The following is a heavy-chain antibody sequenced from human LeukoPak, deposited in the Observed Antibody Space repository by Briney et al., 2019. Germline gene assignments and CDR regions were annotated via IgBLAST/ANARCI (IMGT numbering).Heavy chain of an antibody. CDR3: ARIRDGYNDAYDI. CDR2: ISAYNANT. V-gene: IGHV1-18*01. CDR1: GYTFTSFG. D-gene: IGHD5-24*01. Sequence: ASVKVSCKASGYTFTSFGISWVRQAPGQGLEWMGWISAYNANTNFAQNLQGRVTITADKSTSTAYMELTSLRSEDTAIYYCARIRDGYNDAYDIWGQGTVVTVPS. J-gene: IGHJ3*02.